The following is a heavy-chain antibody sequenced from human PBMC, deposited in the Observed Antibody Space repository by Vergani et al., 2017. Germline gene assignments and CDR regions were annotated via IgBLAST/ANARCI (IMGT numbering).Heavy chain of an antibody. J-gene: IGHJ4*02. CDR3: ARASGYDILTGYYYFDY. CDR2: IYYSGST. Sequence: QVQLQQWGAGLLKPSQTLSLTCTVSGGSISSGGYYWSWIRQHPGKGLEWIGYIYYSGSTYYNPSLKSRVTISVDTSKNQFSLKLSSVTAADTAVYYCARASGYDILTGYYYFDYWGQGTLVTVSS. V-gene: IGHV4-31*03. CDR1: GGSISSGGYY. D-gene: IGHD3-9*01.